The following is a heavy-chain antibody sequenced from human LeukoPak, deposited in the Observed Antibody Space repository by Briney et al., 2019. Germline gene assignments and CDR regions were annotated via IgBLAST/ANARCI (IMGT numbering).Heavy chain of an antibody. V-gene: IGHV3-23*01. CDR2: ISGSGGST. Sequence: GSLRLSCAASGFSFSTYAMSWVRQAPGKGLEWVSAISGSGGSTYYADSVKGRFTISRDNSKNTLYLQMNSLRAEDTAVYYCAKDGRYYYDSSGYPNWGQGTLVTVSS. CDR3: AKDGRYYYDSSGYPN. D-gene: IGHD3-22*01. J-gene: IGHJ4*02. CDR1: GFSFSTYA.